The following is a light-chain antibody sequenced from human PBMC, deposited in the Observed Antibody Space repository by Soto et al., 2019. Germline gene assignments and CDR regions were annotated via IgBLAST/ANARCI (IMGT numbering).Light chain of an antibody. CDR2: KAS. CDR1: QSLSTW. CDR3: QQYSGYPIT. J-gene: IGKJ5*01. V-gene: IGKV1-5*03. Sequence: DIQMTQSPSTLSASVGDRVTITCRASQSLSTWLAWYQQKPGKAPKLLIYKASSLESWVPSRFSGSGSGTEFTLTISSLQPDDFATYYCQQYSGYPITFGQGTRLEIK.